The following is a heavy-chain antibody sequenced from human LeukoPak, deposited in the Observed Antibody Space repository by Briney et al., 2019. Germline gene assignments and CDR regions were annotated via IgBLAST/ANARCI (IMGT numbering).Heavy chain of an antibody. CDR2: MNPNSGNT. CDR3: ARGGDMVRGVINAYYYYGMDV. V-gene: IGHV1-8*01. Sequence: ASVKVSCKASGYTFTSYDINWVRQATGQGLEWMGWMNPNSGNTGYAQKFQGRVTMTRNTSISTAYMELSSLRSEDTAVYYCARGGDMVRGVINAYYYYGMDVWGQGTTVTVSS. J-gene: IGHJ6*02. D-gene: IGHD3-10*01. CDR1: GYTFTSYD.